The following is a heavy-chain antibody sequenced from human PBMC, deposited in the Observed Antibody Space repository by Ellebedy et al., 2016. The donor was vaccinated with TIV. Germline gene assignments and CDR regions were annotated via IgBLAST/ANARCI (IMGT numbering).Heavy chain of an antibody. CDR2: INRDGSAK. CDR1: RFTFSDYW. V-gene: IGHV3-7*03. J-gene: IGHJ5*01. CDR3: GRLGTYVADRGLDS. Sequence: GESLKISCAASRFTFSDYWMSWVRQAPGKGLQWVANINRDGSAKHYLESLKGRFTISRDNAKNSLNQQLNSLRVEDGAVYYCGRLGTYVADRGLDSWGQGTLVTVSS. D-gene: IGHD6-6*01.